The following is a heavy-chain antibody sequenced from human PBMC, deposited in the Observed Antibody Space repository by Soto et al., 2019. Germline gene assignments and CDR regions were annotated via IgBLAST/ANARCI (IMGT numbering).Heavy chain of an antibody. J-gene: IGHJ4*02. Sequence: GGSLRLSCAASGFTFSSYAMSWVRQAPGKGLEWVSAISGSGGSTYYADSVKGRFTISRDNAKNSLYLQMNSLRAEDTAVYYCARDRPRERAAAESWGQGTLVTVSS. V-gene: IGHV3-23*01. CDR3: ARDRPRERAAAES. CDR1: GFTFSSYA. CDR2: ISGSGGST. D-gene: IGHD6-13*01.